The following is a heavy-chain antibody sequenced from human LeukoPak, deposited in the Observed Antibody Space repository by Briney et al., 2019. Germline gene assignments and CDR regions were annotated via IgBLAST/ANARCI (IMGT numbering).Heavy chain of an antibody. CDR1: GYTFTSYY. Sequence: GASVKVSCKASGYTFTSYYMHWVRQAPGQGLEWMGIINPSGGSTSYAQKFQGRVTMTRDTSTSTAYMELSSLRSEDTAVYYCARADIVVVPAATLRYWGQGTLVTVSS. CDR2: INPSGGST. D-gene: IGHD2-2*01. J-gene: IGHJ4*02. V-gene: IGHV1-46*03. CDR3: ARADIVVVPAATLRY.